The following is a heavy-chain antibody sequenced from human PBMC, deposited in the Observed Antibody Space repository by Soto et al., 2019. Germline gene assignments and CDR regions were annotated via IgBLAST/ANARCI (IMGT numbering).Heavy chain of an antibody. CDR1: GFTLSNYA. CDR2: ISDSGDRT. D-gene: IGHD4-17*01. Sequence: EVQLLESGGGLVQPGGSLRLSCAASGFTLSNYAITWVRQAPGKGLEWVSGISDSGDRTWYADSVEGRFTISRDNSRSTMYRLMNSLRVKETARYYCAKVEAMATVYTSRDLRGRGTLVAVSS. V-gene: IGHV3-23*01. CDR3: AKVEAMATVYTSRDL. J-gene: IGHJ2*01.